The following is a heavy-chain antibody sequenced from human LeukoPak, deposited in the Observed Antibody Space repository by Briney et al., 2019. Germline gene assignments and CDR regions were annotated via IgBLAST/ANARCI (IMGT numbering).Heavy chain of an antibody. J-gene: IGHJ4*02. CDR1: GFTFSTYV. Sequence: GGSLRLSCAASGFTFSTYVMNWVRQAPGKGLEWVSSISSSSRHINYADSVKGRFTISRDNAKNSLYLQMNTLRAEDTAIYYCARAETTVTTPFDYWGQGTLVTVSS. CDR3: ARAETTVTTPFDY. CDR2: ISSSSRHI. V-gene: IGHV3-21*01. D-gene: IGHD4-17*01.